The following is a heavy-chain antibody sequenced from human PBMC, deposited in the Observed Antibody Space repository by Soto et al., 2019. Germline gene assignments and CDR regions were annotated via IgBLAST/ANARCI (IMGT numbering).Heavy chain of an antibody. J-gene: IGHJ4*02. CDR3: AKSPGWFGDFDY. Sequence: EVQLLESGGGLVQPGGSLRLSCAASGFTFSGYAMSWVRQAPGKGLEWVSAISGSGGSTYYADSVKGRLTFSRDNSKNTLYLQMNSLRAEDTAVYYCAKSPGWFGDFDYWGQGTLVTVSS. CDR1: GFTFSGYA. V-gene: IGHV3-23*01. CDR2: ISGSGGST. D-gene: IGHD3-10*01.